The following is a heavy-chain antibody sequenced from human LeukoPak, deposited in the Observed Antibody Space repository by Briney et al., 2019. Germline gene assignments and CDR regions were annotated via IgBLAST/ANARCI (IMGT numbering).Heavy chain of an antibody. J-gene: IGHJ6*02. Sequence: PGGSLRLSCAASGFTFSSYAMSWVRQAPGKGLEWVSAISGSGGSTYYADSVKGRFAISRDNSKNTLYLQMNSLRAEDTAVYYCARTFEFGYSYGTRHYYYGMDVWGQGTTVTVSS. CDR1: GFTFSSYA. D-gene: IGHD5-18*01. V-gene: IGHV3-23*01. CDR2: ISGSGGST. CDR3: ARTFEFGYSYGTRHYYYGMDV.